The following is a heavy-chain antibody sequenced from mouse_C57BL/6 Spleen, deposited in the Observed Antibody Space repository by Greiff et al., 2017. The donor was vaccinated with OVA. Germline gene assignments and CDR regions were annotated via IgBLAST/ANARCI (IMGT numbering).Heavy chain of an antibody. J-gene: IGHJ3*01. CDR3: ARGDGSSSWFAY. CDR1: GFTFTSYW. CDR2: INPSSGYT. Sequence: QVQLQQSGAELAKPGASVKLSCKASGFTFTSYWMHWVQQGPGQGLEWIGYINPSSGYTKYNQKFKDQATLTADKSSCTAYMQLSSLTDEDSAVYYCARGDGSSSWFAYWGQGTLVTVSA. D-gene: IGHD1-1*01. V-gene: IGHV1-7*01.